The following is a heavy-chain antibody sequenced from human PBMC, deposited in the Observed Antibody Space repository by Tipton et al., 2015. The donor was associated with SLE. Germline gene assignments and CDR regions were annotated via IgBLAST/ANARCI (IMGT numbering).Heavy chain of an antibody. Sequence: TLSLTCTVSGGSISSSRYYWGWFLPPPGKWLEWIGSIYSCGSIYYNPSLKSRVTISVDTSKNQFSLKLSSVTAADTAVYYCARESSPSLYYGMDGWGQGTTITVSS. J-gene: IGHJ6*02. CDR2: IYSCGSI. CDR3: ARESSPSLYYGMDG. D-gene: IGHD6-6*01. CDR1: GGSISSSRYY. V-gene: IGHV4-39*07.